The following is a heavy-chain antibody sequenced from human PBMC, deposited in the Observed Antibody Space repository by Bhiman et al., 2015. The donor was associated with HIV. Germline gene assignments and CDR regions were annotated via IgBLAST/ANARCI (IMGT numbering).Heavy chain of an antibody. V-gene: IGHV3-9*01. Sequence: EVQLVESGGGLVQPGRSLRLSCAASGFTFDDYAMHWVRQAPGKGLEWVSGISWNSGYIGYAASVRGRFTISRDNANNSLYLQMNSLRAEDTALYYCARAFAPYSGYPFDYWGQGTLVTVSS. J-gene: IGHJ4*02. CDR2: ISWNSGYI. CDR1: GFTFDDYA. D-gene: IGHD5-12*01. CDR3: ARAFAPYSGYPFDY.